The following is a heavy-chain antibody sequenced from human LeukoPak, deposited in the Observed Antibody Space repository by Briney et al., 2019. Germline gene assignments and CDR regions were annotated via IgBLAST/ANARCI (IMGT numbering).Heavy chain of an antibody. J-gene: IGHJ4*02. CDR2: ISSSSSYI. D-gene: IGHD3-9*01. CDR3: ARVGILTGYYIFDY. V-gene: IGHV3-21*01. Sequence: GGSLILSCAASGFTFSSYSMNWVRQAPGKGLEWVSSISSSSSYIYYADSVKGRFTISRDNAKNSLYLQMNSLRAEDTAVYYCARVGILTGYYIFDYWGQGTLVTVSS. CDR1: GFTFSSYS.